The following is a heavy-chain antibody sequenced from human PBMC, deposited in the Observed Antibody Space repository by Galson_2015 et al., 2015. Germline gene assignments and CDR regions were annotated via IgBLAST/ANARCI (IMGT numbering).Heavy chain of an antibody. V-gene: IGHV5-10-1*01. D-gene: IGHD3-3*01. CDR3: ARDYDFWSGYSGWFDP. CDR2: IDPSDSYT. Sequence: QSGAEVIKPGESLRISCTGSGYSFTSYWISWVRQLPGKGLEWMGRIDPSDSYTNYSPSFQGHVTISAVKSISTAYLQWSSLKASDTAMYYCARDYDFWSGYSGWFDPWGQGTLVTVSS. CDR1: GYSFTSYW. J-gene: IGHJ5*02.